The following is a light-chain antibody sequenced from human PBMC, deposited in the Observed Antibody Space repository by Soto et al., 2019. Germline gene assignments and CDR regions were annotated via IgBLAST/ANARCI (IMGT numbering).Light chain of an antibody. Sequence: EIVLTQSPGTLSLSPGERATISCRASQSVTSSYLAWYQQKPGQAPRLLIYDASLRATGIPDRFSGSGSGTDFTLTISRLEPEDFAVYYCQHYGSSPPYTFGQGTKLEIK. V-gene: IGKV3-20*01. CDR2: DAS. J-gene: IGKJ2*01. CDR3: QHYGSSPPYT. CDR1: QSVTSSY.